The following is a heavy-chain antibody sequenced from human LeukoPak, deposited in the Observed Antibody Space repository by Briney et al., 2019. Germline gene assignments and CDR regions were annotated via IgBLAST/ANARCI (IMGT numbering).Heavy chain of an antibody. V-gene: IGHV3-23*01. CDR2: ISGSGGST. D-gene: IGHD4-17*01. J-gene: IGHJ3*02. CDR1: GFTLSSYA. CDR3: AKEKYGTDVGEDAFDI. Sequence: GGSLRLSRAASGFTLSSYAMSWVRQAPGKGLEWVSAISGSGGSTYYADSVKGRFTISRDNSKNTLYLQMNSLRAEDTAVYYCAKEKYGTDVGEDAFDIWGQGTMVTVSS.